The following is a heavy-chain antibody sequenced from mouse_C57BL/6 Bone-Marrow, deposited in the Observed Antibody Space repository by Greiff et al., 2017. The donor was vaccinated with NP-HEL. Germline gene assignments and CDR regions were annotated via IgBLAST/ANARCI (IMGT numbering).Heavy chain of an antibody. CDR1: GFTFSDFY. Sequence: EVNLVESGGGLVQSGRSLRLSCATSGFTFSDFYMEWVRQAPGKGLEWIAASRNKANDYTTEYSASVKGRFIVSRDTSQIILYRQMKALRAEDTAMYDCARGAFDNDEGMDYWGQGTSVTVSS. CDR3: ARGAFDNDEGMDY. J-gene: IGHJ4*01. V-gene: IGHV7-1*01. D-gene: IGHD2-4*01. CDR2: SRNKANDYTT.